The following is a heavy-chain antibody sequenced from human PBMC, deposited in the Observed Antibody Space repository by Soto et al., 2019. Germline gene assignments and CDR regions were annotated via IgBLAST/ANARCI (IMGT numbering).Heavy chain of an antibody. CDR1: GITFSSYG. V-gene: IGHV3-30*18. J-gene: IGHJ5*02. CDR3: AKDPAIITDYDFWSGSNWFDP. D-gene: IGHD3-3*01. CDR2: ISYDGSNK. Sequence: QVQLVESGGGVVQPGRSLRLSCAASGITFSSYGMHWVRQAPGKGLEWVAVISYDGSNKYYADSVKGRLTISRDNSKNTLYLQMSSLRAEDTAVYYCAKDPAIITDYDFWSGSNWFDPWGQGTLVTVSS.